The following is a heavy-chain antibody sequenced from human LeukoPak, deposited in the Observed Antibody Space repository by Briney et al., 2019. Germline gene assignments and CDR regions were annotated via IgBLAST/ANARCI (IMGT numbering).Heavy chain of an antibody. CDR2: ISPSGGST. J-gene: IGHJ4*02. CDR1: GYTFTAYY. D-gene: IGHD3-22*01. Sequence: ASVKVSCKASGYTFTAYYIHWVRQAPGQGLEWMGIISPSGGSTTYAQKFQDRVTMTRDTSTSTVYMELSSLRSKDTAVYYCARTSGYTFDYWGQGTLVTVSS. CDR3: ARTSGYTFDY. V-gene: IGHV1-46*01.